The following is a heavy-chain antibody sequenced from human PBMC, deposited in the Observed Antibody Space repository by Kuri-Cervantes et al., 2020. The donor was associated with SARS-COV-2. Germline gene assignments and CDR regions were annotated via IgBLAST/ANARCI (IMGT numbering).Heavy chain of an antibody. CDR3: ASSGGYSYGYYPPYYYYGMDV. Sequence: SETLSLTCTVSGGSISSNNHYWGWIRQPPGKGLEWIGSIYYSGSTYYNPSLKSGVTISVDTSKNQFSLKLSSVTAADTAVYYCASSGGYSYGYYPPYYYYGMDVWGQGTTVTVSS. CDR2: IYYSGST. V-gene: IGHV4-39*01. J-gene: IGHJ6*02. D-gene: IGHD5-18*01. CDR1: GGSISSNNHY.